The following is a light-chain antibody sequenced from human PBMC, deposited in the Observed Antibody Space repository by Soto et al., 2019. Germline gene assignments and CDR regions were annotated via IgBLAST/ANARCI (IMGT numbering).Light chain of an antibody. CDR1: SSDVGGYNY. Sequence: ALTQPASVSGSPGQSITISCTGTSSDVGGYNYVSWYQQHPGKAPKLMIYDVSNRPSGVSNRFSGSKSGNTASLTISGLQAEDEADYYCSSYTSSSTLFGTGTRSPS. CDR3: SSYTSSSTL. J-gene: IGLJ1*01. CDR2: DVS. V-gene: IGLV2-14*01.